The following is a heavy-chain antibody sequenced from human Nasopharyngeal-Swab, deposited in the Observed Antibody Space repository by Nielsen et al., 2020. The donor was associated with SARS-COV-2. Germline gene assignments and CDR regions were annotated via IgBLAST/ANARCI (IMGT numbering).Heavy chain of an antibody. V-gene: IGHV6-1*01. CDR2: TYYRSKWYN. J-gene: IGHJ4*02. Sequence: SQTLSLTCAISGDSVSSNSAAWNWMRQSPSRGLEWLGRTYYRSKWYNDYAVFVKSRITINPDTSKNQFSLQLNSVTPEDTAVYYCARDNYDYVWGRRYYFDYWGQGTLVTVSS. CDR1: GDSVSSNSAA. D-gene: IGHD3-16*01. CDR3: ARDNYDYVWGRRYYFDY.